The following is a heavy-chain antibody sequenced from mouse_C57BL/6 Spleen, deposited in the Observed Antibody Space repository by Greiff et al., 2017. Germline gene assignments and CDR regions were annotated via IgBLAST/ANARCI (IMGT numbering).Heavy chain of an antibody. CDR1: GYTFTDYN. J-gene: IGHJ1*01. CDR2: INPNNGGT. D-gene: IGHD1-1*01. Sequence: VQLQQSGPELVKPGASVKIPCKASGYTFTDYNMDWVKQSHGKSLEWIGDINPNNGGTIYNQKFKGKATLTVDKSSSTAYMELRSLTSEGTAVYYCAREEGLLRGFEVWGAGTTVTVSS. CDR3: AREEGLLRGFEV. V-gene: IGHV1-18*01.